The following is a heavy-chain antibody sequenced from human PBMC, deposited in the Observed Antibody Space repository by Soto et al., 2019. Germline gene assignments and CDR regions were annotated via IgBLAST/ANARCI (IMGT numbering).Heavy chain of an antibody. CDR1: GYNFANYW. Sequence: PGESLKISCKGSGYNFANYWIGWVRQMPGKGLEWMGIIYPGNSDTRYSPSFQGQVTISADTSISTAYLEWSSLKASDTAIYYCARHVYYDVLKKNYWGQGTLVTVLL. D-gene: IGHD3-9*01. CDR2: IYPGNSDT. V-gene: IGHV5-51*01. CDR3: ARHVYYDVLKKNY. J-gene: IGHJ4*02.